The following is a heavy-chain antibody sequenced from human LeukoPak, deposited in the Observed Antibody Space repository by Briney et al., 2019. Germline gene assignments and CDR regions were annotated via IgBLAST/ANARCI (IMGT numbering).Heavy chain of an antibody. V-gene: IGHV4-4*07. CDR1: GDSFTSFY. Sequence: SETLSLTCTVSGDSFTSFYWRWIRQPAGKGLEWIGRFFSSGNTNYNPSFKSRASISVDKSKNQFSLKFTSVTAADTAVCYCASYSGIYGHDDWGQGTLVSVSS. J-gene: IGHJ4*02. D-gene: IGHD3-10*01. CDR3: ASYSGIYGHDD. CDR2: FFSSGNT.